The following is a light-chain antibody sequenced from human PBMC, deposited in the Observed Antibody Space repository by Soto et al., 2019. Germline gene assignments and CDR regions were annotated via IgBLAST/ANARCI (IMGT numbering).Light chain of an antibody. J-gene: IGLJ2*01. CDR3: CSYAGPSTVVS. V-gene: IGLV2-23*02. CDR1: YRYVGSWNL. Sequence: QSALTQPASLSGSPGQSITISCTGTYRYVGSWNLVSWYQQYPGKAPKLVIVGVSERPSGISNRFSGSKSGNTCCLTIFGLQAEDEAVYYCCSYAGPSTVVSFGGGPKVTVL. CDR2: GVS.